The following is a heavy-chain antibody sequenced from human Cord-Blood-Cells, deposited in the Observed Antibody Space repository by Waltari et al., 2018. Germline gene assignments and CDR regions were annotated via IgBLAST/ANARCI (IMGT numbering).Heavy chain of an antibody. J-gene: IGHJ6*02. Sequence: QVQLVESGGGVVQPGRSLRLSCAASGFTFSSYGMHWVRQAPGKGLEWVAVIRYDGSNKYYADSVKGRFTISRDNSKNTLYLQMNSLRAEDTAVYYCARAPGGPYGMDVWGQGTTVTVSS. V-gene: IGHV3-33*01. CDR1: GFTFSSYG. D-gene: IGHD1-26*01. CDR2: IRYDGSNK. CDR3: ARAPGGPYGMDV.